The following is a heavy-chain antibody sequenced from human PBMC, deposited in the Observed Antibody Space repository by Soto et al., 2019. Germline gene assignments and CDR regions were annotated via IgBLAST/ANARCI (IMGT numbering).Heavy chain of an antibody. J-gene: IGHJ3*02. CDR2: ISAYNGNT. D-gene: IGHD3-10*02. V-gene: IGHV1-18*04. Sequence: ASVKVSCKASGYTFTNYGFTWVRQAPGQGLEWMGWISAYNGNTNYAQKLQGRVTVTTDTSTSTAYMELRSLRSDDTAVYYCARSMIPLFGTFDIWGQGTMVTVSS. CDR3: ARSMIPLFGTFDI. CDR1: GYTFTNYG.